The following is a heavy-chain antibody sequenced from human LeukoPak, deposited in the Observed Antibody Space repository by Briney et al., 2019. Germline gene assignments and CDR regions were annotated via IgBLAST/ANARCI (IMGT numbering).Heavy chain of an antibody. Sequence: SVKVFCKASGGTFSSYAISWVRQAPGQGLEWVGRIIPIFGTANYAQKFQGRVTITTDESTSTAYMELSSLRSEDTAVYYCARSDYDILTGLDPWGQGTLVTVSS. CDR3: ARSDYDILTGLDP. CDR1: GGTFSSYA. D-gene: IGHD3-9*01. CDR2: IIPIFGTA. J-gene: IGHJ5*02. V-gene: IGHV1-69*05.